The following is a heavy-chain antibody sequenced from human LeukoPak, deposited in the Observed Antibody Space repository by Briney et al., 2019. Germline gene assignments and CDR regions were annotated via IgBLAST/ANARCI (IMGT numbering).Heavy chain of an antibody. CDR1: GGSITSGSYY. CDR2: IYYSGST. Sequence: SETLSLTCSVSGGSITSGSYYWGWIRQPPGKGLEWIGYIYYSGSTNYNPSLKSRVTISVDTSKNQFSLKLSSVTAADTAVYYCASGVAGPVYWGQGTLVTVSS. CDR3: ASGVAGPVY. J-gene: IGHJ4*02. V-gene: IGHV4-61*01. D-gene: IGHD6-19*01.